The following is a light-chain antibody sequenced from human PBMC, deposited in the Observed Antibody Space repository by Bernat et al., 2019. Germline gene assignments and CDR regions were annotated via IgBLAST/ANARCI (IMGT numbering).Light chain of an antibody. V-gene: IGKV2-28*01. CDR1: QSLLHSNGYNY. CDR3: MQALQTTT. Sequence: DIVMTQSPLSLPVTPGEPASISCRSSQSLLHSNGYNYLDWYLQKPGQSPQLLIYLGSNRASGVPDRFSGSGSGTDFTLKISRVEAEDVGFYYCMQALQTTTFGGGTKVEIK. J-gene: IGKJ4*01. CDR2: LGS.